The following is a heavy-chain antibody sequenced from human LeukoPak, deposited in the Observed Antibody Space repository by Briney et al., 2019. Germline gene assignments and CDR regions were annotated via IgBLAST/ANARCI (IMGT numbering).Heavy chain of an antibody. Sequence: GGSLRLSCAASGFTFSSYGMHWVRQAPGKGLEWVAFIRYDGSNKYYADSVKGRFTISRDNSKNTLYLQMNSLRAEDTAVYYCAKDYYDSRGDYYYYTDVWGKGTTVTISS. CDR3: AKDYYDSRGDYYYYTDV. D-gene: IGHD3-22*01. CDR1: GFTFSSYG. CDR2: IRYDGSNK. J-gene: IGHJ6*03. V-gene: IGHV3-30*02.